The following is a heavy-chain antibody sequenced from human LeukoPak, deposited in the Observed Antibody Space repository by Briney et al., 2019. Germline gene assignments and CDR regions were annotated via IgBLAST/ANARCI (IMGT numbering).Heavy chain of an antibody. CDR2: IDSSASTT. CDR3: ASAHGGSGYDRPSDY. Sequence: AGGPLRLSCRASRFYFSTYEMNWVRQVPGKGLEWVSYIDSSASTTYYAGSVQGRFTISRDNAKNSLYLQMRSLRVEDTAFYYCASAHGGSGYDRPSDYWGQGTLVTVSS. D-gene: IGHD5-12*01. V-gene: IGHV3-48*03. J-gene: IGHJ4*02. CDR1: RFYFSTYE.